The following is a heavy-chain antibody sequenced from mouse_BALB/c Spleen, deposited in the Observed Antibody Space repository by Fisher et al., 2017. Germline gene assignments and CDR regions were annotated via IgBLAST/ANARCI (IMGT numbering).Heavy chain of an antibody. Sequence: RFTISRDNAKNTLYLQMSSLKSEDTAMYYCTREKVITTVVAPYYAMDYWGQGTSVTVSS. V-gene: IGHV5-6-4*01. D-gene: IGHD1-1*01. CDR3: TREKVITTVVAPYYAMDY. J-gene: IGHJ4*01.